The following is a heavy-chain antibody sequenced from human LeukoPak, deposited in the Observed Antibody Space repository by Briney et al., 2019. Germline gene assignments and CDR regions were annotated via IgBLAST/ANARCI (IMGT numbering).Heavy chain of an antibody. CDR1: GFIFSNYW. CDR3: ARDWGSTGYDLYDS. Sequence: PGGSLRLSCAASGFIFSNYWMTWVRQAPGKGLELVAHIRQDGSERHYVDSVKDRFTISRDNAKNSLDLQMDSLRAEDTAVYYCARDWGSTGYDLYDSWGLGTLVTVSS. D-gene: IGHD5-12*01. J-gene: IGHJ4*02. V-gene: IGHV3-7*01. CDR2: IRQDGSER.